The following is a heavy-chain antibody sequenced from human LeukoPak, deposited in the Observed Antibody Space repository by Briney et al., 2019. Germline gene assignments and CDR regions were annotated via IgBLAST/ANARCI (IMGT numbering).Heavy chain of an antibody. CDR2: ISSSGSTI. D-gene: IGHD6-13*01. V-gene: IGHV3-48*04. CDR3: ARDGAAAGTAFFDY. J-gene: IGHJ4*02. Sequence: GGSLRLSCAASGFTFSSYWMSWVRQAPGKGLEWVSYISSSGSTIYYADSVKGRFTISRDNAKNSLYLQMNSLRAEDTAVYYCARDGAAAGTAFFDYWGQGTLVTVSS. CDR1: GFTFSSYW.